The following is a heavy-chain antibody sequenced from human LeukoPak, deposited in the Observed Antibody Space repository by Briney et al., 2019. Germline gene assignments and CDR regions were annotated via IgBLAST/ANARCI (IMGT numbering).Heavy chain of an antibody. V-gene: IGHV4-34*01. CDR1: GGSFSGYY. J-gene: IGHJ6*02. CDR3: ARARAGYYYYGMDV. CDR2: INHSGST. D-gene: IGHD6-13*01. Sequence: SETLSLTCAVYGGSFSGYYWSWIRQPPGKGLEWIGEINHSGSTNYNPSLKSRVTISVDTSKNQFSLKLSSVTAADTAVYYCARARAGYYYYGMDVWGQGTTVTVS.